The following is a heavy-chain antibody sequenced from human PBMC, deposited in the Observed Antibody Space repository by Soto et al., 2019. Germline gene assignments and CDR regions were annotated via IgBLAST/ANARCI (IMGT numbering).Heavy chain of an antibody. CDR1: GGSFSGYY. CDR3: ARGLVRIAARKVRGGYYYMDV. Sequence: SETLSLTCAVYGGSFSGYYWSWIRQPPGKGLEWIGEINHSGSTNYNPSLKSRVTISVDTSKNQFSLKLSSVTAADTAVYYCARGLVRIAARKVRGGYYYMDVWGKGTTVTVSS. CDR2: INHSGST. V-gene: IGHV4-34*01. D-gene: IGHD6-6*01. J-gene: IGHJ6*03.